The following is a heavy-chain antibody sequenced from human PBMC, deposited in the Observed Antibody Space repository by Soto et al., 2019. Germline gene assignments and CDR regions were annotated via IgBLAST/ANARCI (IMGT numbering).Heavy chain of an antibody. Sequence: GSLRLSCAASVFTFSSYEMNWVRQAPGKGLEWVSYISSSGSTIYYADSVKGRFTISRDNPKNSLYLQMNSLRAEDTAAYYCARRQTFDPWGQGTLVTVSS. V-gene: IGHV3-48*03. J-gene: IGHJ5*02. CDR3: ARRQTFDP. CDR2: ISSSGSTI. CDR1: VFTFSSYE.